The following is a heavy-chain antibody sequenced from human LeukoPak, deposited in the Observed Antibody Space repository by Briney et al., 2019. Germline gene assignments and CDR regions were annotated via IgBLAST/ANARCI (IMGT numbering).Heavy chain of an antibody. D-gene: IGHD3-10*01. Sequence: SETLSLTCTVSGGSISSYYWSWIRQPPGKGLEWIGYIYYSGSTNYNPSLKRRVTISVDTSKSQFSLKLSSVTAADAAVYYCAKGILVRGAINEYYLDYWGQGTLVTVS. CDR1: GGSISSYY. CDR2: IYYSGST. CDR3: AKGILVRGAINEYYLDY. V-gene: IGHV4-59*01. J-gene: IGHJ4*02.